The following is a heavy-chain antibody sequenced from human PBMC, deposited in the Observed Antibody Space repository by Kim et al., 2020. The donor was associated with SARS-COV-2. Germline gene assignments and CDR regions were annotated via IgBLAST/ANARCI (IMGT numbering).Heavy chain of an antibody. CDR3: ACLYYYDSSGPLGA. CDR1: GGSFSGYY. CDR2: INHSGST. V-gene: IGHV4-34*01. D-gene: IGHD3-22*01. J-gene: IGHJ4*02. Sequence: TLSLTCAVYGGSFSGYYWSWIRQPPGKGLEWIGEINHSGSTNYNPSLKSRVTISVDTSKNQFSLKLSSVTAADTAVYYCACLYYYDSSGPLGAWGQGTLVTVSS.